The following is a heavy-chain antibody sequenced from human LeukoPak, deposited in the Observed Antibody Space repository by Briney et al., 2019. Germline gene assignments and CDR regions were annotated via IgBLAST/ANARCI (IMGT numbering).Heavy chain of an antibody. D-gene: IGHD5-18*01. J-gene: IGHJ4*02. CDR2: INHSGST. CDR1: GGSFSGYY. CDR3: ATTVCGYRFYFDY. V-gene: IGHV4-34*01. Sequence: SETLSLTCAVYGGSFSGYYWSWIRQPPGKGLEWIGKINHSGSTNYNPSLKSRVTISVDTSKNQFSLKLSSVTAADTAVYYCATTVCGYRFYFDYWGQGTLVTVSS.